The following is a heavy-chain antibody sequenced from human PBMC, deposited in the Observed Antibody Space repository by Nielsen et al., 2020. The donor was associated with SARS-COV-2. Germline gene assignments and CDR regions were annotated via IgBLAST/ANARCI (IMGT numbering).Heavy chain of an antibody. CDR1: GYSISSGYY. D-gene: IGHD2-2*02. CDR3: ARGLPGYCSSTSCYKFDY. Sequence: GSLRLSCTVSGYSISSGYYWSWIRQPPGKGLEWIGEINHSGSTNYNPSLKSRVTISVDTSKNQFSLKLSSVTAADTAVYYCARGLPGYCSSTSCYKFDYWGQGTLVTVSS. CDR2: INHSGST. J-gene: IGHJ4*02. V-gene: IGHV4-38-2*02.